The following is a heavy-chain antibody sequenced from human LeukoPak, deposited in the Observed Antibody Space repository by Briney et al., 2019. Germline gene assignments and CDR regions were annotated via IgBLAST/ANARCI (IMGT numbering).Heavy chain of an antibody. CDR2: INPNSGGT. CDR3: ARWNQIAAAGRSDY. Sequence: ASVKVSCKASGYTFTGYYMHWVRQAPGQGLEWMGWINPNSGGTNYAQKFQGRVTITRDTSISTAYMELSRLRSDDTAVYYCARWNQIAAAGRSDYWGQGTLVTVSS. J-gene: IGHJ4*02. V-gene: IGHV1-2*02. D-gene: IGHD6-13*01. CDR1: GYTFTGYY.